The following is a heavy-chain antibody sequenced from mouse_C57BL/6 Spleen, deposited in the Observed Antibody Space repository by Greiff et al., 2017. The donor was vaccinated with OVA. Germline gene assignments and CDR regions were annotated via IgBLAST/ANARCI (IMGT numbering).Heavy chain of an antibody. D-gene: IGHD1-1*01. CDR2: IDPSDSET. J-gene: IGHJ1*03. CDR1: GYTFTSYW. Sequence: VQLQQPGAELVRPGSSVKLSCKASGYTFTSYWMHWVKQRPIQGLEWIGNIDPSDSETHYNQKFKDKATLTVDKSSSTAYMQLSSLTSEDSAVYYCARGGDYYGSSYDWYFDVWGTGTTVTVSS. V-gene: IGHV1-52*01. CDR3: ARGGDYYGSSYDWYFDV.